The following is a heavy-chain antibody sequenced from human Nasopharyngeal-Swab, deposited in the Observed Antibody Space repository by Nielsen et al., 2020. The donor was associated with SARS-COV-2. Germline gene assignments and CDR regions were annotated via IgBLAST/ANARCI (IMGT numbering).Heavy chain of an antibody. D-gene: IGHD3-10*01. CDR3: ARDLGFGELPNWFDP. V-gene: IGHV3-48*03. Sequence: GESLKISCAASGFTFSSYEMNWVRQAPGKGLEWVSYISSSGSTIYYADSVKGRFTISRDNAKNSLYLQMNSLRAEDTAVYYCARDLGFGELPNWFDPWGQGTLATVSS. J-gene: IGHJ5*02. CDR1: GFTFSSYE. CDR2: ISSSGSTI.